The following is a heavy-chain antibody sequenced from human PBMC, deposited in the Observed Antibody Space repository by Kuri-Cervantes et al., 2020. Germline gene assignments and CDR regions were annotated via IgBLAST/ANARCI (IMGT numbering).Heavy chain of an antibody. Sequence: ASVKVSCKASGYTFTSYAMHWVRQAPGQRLEWMGRSNAGNGNTKYSQEFQGRVTITRDTSASTAYMELSNLRSEDTAVYYCARDPLSTWPEDAFDIWGQGTMVTVSS. CDR3: ARDPLSTWPEDAFDI. CDR1: GYTFTSYA. J-gene: IGHJ3*02. V-gene: IGHV1-3*01. CDR2: SNAGNGNT.